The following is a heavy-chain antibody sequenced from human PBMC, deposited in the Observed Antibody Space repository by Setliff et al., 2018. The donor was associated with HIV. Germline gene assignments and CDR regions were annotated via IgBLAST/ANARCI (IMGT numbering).Heavy chain of an antibody. V-gene: IGHV4-59*08. Sequence: SETLSLTCTVSGGSMRSNYWSWIRRPPGKGLEWIVYIFYNGGSNYNPSLKSRVTISVDTSKNQFSLKLTSVTAADTAVYYCARHASDYYDRSGFPPGFDYWGQGALVTVSS. CDR1: GGSMRSNY. CDR2: IFYNGGS. D-gene: IGHD3-22*01. J-gene: IGHJ4*02. CDR3: ARHASDYYDRSGFPPGFDY.